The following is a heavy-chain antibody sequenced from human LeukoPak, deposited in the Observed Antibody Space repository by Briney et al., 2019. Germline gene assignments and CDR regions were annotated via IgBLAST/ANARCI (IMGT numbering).Heavy chain of an antibody. CDR2: TYYSGST. V-gene: IGHV4-59*01. Sequence: SEALSLTCTVSGGSISSYYWSWVRQPPGKGLEWIGYTYYSGSTNYNPSLKSRVTISVDTSKNQFSLKLSSVTAADTAVYYCARARGVITPDWFDPWGQGTLVTVSS. CDR3: ARARGVITPDWFDP. CDR1: GGSISSYY. D-gene: IGHD3-10*01. J-gene: IGHJ5*02.